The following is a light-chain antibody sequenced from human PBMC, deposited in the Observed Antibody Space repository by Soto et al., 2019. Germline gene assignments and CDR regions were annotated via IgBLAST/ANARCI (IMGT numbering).Light chain of an antibody. CDR1: SSDVGDYNY. V-gene: IGLV2-14*01. Sequence: QTLLTQPASVSGSPRQSVTISCTGTSSDVGDYNYVSWYQQHPGKAPNLMIYEVSNRPSGVSNRFSGSKSGNTASLTISGLQAEDEADYYCSSYTRSSTLYVFGTGTKVTVL. CDR2: EVS. J-gene: IGLJ1*01. CDR3: SSYTRSSTLYV.